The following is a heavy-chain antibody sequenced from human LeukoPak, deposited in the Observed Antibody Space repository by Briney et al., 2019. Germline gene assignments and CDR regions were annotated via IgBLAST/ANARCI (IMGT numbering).Heavy chain of an antibody. CDR1: GGSISSGGYY. Sequence: PSQTLSLTCTVSGGSISSGGYYWSWIRQHPGKGLEWIGYIYYSGSTYYNPSLKSRVTISVDTSKNQFSLKLSSVTAADTAVYYCARESIGSITTLDPWGQGILVTVFS. CDR3: ARESIGSITTLDP. J-gene: IGHJ5*02. CDR2: IYYSGST. D-gene: IGHD3-3*01. V-gene: IGHV4-31*03.